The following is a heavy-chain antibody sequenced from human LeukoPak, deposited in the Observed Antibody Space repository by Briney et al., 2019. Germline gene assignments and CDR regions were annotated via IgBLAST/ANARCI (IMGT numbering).Heavy chain of an antibody. D-gene: IGHD3-22*01. V-gene: IGHV1-69*05. CDR2: IIPIFGTA. CDR3: ASSRYYDGSGYYPDDY. Sequence: GASVKVSCKASGGTFSSYAISWVRQAPGQGLEWMGRIIPIFGTANYAQKFQGRVTITTDESTSTAYMELSSLRSEDTAVYYCASSRYYDGSGYYPDDYWGQGTLVTVSS. CDR1: GGTFSSYA. J-gene: IGHJ4*02.